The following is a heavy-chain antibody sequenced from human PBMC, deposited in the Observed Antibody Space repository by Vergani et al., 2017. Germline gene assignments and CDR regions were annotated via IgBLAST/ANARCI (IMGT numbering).Heavy chain of an antibody. J-gene: IGHJ5*02. CDR2: ISWDGGST. D-gene: IGHD2-15*01. CDR1: GFTFDDYT. CDR3: AANGGYCSGGSCYHNWFDP. Sequence: EVQLVESGGVVVQPGGSLRLSCAASGFTFDDYTMHWVRQAPGKGLEWVSLISWDGGSTYYADSVKGRFTISRDNSKTSLYLQMNSLRTEDTALYYCAANGGYCSGGSCYHNWFDPWGQGTLVTVSS. V-gene: IGHV3-43*01.